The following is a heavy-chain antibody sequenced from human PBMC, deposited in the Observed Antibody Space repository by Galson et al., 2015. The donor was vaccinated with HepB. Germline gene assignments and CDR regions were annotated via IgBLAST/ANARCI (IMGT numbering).Heavy chain of an antibody. CDR2: IKQDGREK. CDR3: ARDKEVAGGGDWFDP. V-gene: IGHV3-7*01. Sequence: SLRLSCAASGFTFSSYWMSWVRQAPGKGLEWVANIKQDGREKYYVDSVKGRFTISRDNAKNSMYLQMNSLRGEDTAVYYCARDKEVAGGGDWFDPWGQGTLVTVSS. CDR1: GFTFSSYW. D-gene: IGHD6-19*01. J-gene: IGHJ5*02.